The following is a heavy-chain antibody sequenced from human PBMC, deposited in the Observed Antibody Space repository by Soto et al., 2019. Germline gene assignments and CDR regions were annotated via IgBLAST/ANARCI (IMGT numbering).Heavy chain of an antibody. CDR2: ISSSSSYI. V-gene: IGHV3-21*01. J-gene: IGHJ4*02. Sequence: XGSLRLSCAASGFSFSSYSMNWVRQAPGKGLEWVSSISSSSSYIYYADSVKGRFTISRDNAKNSLYLQMNSLRAEDTAVYYCASLSHGDYYDSSGGWGQGTLVTVSS. CDR1: GFSFSSYS. CDR3: ASLSHGDYYDSSGG. D-gene: IGHD3-22*01.